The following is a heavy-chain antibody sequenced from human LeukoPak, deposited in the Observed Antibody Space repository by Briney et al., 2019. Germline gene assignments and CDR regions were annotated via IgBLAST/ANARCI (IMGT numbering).Heavy chain of an antibody. CDR1: GGSISSSSYY. D-gene: IGHD3-22*01. CDR2: IYYSGST. Sequence: SETLSLTCTVSGGSISSSSYYWGWIRQPPGKGLEWIGSIYYSGSTYYNPSLKSRVTISVDTSKNQFSLKLRTVTAADTAVYYCARGLRGEGGYYDYWGQGTLVTVSS. J-gene: IGHJ4*02. CDR3: ARGLRGEGGYYDY. V-gene: IGHV4-39*07.